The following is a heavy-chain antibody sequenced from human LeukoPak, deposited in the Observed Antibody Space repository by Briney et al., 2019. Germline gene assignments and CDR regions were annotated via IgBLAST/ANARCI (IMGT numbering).Heavy chain of an antibody. Sequence: SQTLSLTCAISGDSVSSNSAAWNWIRQSPLRGLEWLGRTYYRSKWHSYYAPSVKSRITINPDTSKNQFSLQLKSVTPEDTAVYYCARMVGLVSDYWGQGTLVTVS. J-gene: IGHJ4*02. CDR3: ARMVGLVSDY. CDR1: GDSVSSNSAA. V-gene: IGHV6-1*01. CDR2: TYYRSKWHS. D-gene: IGHD3-10*01.